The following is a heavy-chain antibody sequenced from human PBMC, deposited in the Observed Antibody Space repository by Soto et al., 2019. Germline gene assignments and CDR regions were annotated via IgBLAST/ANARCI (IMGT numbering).Heavy chain of an antibody. CDR1: GGSISSYY. Sequence: SETLSLTCTVSGGSISSYYWSWIRQPPGKGLEWIGYIYYSGSTNYNPSLKSRVTISVDTSKNQFSLKLSSVTAADTAVYYCAREASMDYGSGTSHYYYYGMDVWGQGTTVTVSS. CDR3: AREASMDYGSGTSHYYYYGMDV. CDR2: IYYSGST. V-gene: IGHV4-59*01. D-gene: IGHD3-10*01. J-gene: IGHJ6*02.